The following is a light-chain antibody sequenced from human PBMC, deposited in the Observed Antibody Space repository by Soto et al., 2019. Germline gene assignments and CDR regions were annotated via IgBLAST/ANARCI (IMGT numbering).Light chain of an antibody. CDR1: SSDVGGYNY. CDR2: EVS. V-gene: IGLV2-14*01. J-gene: IGLJ3*02. Sequence: QSALTQPASVSGYPGQSITISCTGTSSDVGGYNYVSWYQQHPVKAPKLMIYEVSNRPSGVSNRFSGSKSGNTASLTISGRQAEDEADYYCSSYTTSSTHWVFGGGTQLTVL. CDR3: SSYTTSSTHWV.